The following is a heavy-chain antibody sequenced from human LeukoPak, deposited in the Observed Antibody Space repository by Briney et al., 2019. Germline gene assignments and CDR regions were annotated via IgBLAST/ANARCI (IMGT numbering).Heavy chain of an antibody. CDR2: MNPNSGNT. CDR1: GYTFTSYD. D-gene: IGHD6-13*01. Sequence: ASVKVSCKASGYTFTSYDINWVRHATGQGLEWMGWMNPNSGNTGYAQKFQGRVTMTRNTSISTAYMELSGLRSEDTAVYYCARARTPLIAAAGTHYYYGLDVWGQGTTVTVSS. J-gene: IGHJ6*02. CDR3: ARARTPLIAAAGTHYYYGLDV. V-gene: IGHV1-8*01.